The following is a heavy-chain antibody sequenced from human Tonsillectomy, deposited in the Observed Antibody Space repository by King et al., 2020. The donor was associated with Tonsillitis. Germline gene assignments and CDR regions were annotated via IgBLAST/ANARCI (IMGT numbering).Heavy chain of an antibody. CDR2: IYSGGST. Sequence: VQLVESGGGLVQPGGSLRLSCAASGFTVSSNYMSWVRQAPGKGLEWVSVIYSGGSTYYADSVKGRFTISRDNSKNTLYLQMNSLRAEDTAVYYCARDRDTAMVGGNYYYMDVWGKGTTVTVSS. CDR3: ARDRDTAMVGGNYYYMDV. D-gene: IGHD5-18*01. CDR1: GFTVSSNY. J-gene: IGHJ6*03. V-gene: IGHV3-66*01.